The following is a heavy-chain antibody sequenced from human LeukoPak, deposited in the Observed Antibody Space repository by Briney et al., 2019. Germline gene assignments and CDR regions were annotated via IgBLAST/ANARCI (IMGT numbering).Heavy chain of an antibody. Sequence: SVKVSCKASGCTFSSYAISWVRQAPGQGLEWMGGIIPIFGTANYAQKFQGRVTITADESTRTAYMELSSLRSEDTAVYYCAIWPTVSSHYFDYWGQGTLVTVSS. CDR1: GCTFSSYA. CDR2: IIPIFGTA. J-gene: IGHJ4*02. V-gene: IGHV1-69*13. CDR3: AIWPTVSSHYFDY. D-gene: IGHD4-17*01.